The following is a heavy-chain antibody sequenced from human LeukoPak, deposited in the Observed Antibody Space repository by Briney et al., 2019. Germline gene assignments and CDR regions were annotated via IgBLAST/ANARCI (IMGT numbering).Heavy chain of an antibody. D-gene: IGHD3-22*01. J-gene: IGHJ6*03. CDR1: GYTFTGYY. Sequence: ASVKVSCKASGYTFTGYYMHWVRQAPGQGLEWMGWINPNSGGTNYAQKFQGRVTMTRDTSISTAYMELSGLRSDDTAVYYCARDYYDSSGYYYYYYYMDVWGKGTTVTISS. CDR2: INPNSGGT. CDR3: ARDYYDSSGYYYYYYYMDV. V-gene: IGHV1-2*02.